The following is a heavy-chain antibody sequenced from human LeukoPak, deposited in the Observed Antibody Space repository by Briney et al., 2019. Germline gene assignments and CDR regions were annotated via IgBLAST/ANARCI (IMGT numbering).Heavy chain of an antibody. J-gene: IGHJ4*02. CDR1: GGSVTSYY. CDR3: ATTGATSPSSASWFNIEN. Sequence: SETLSLTCTVSGGSVTSYYCNWVRQPPGRGLEWIGYIYYSGGTNYNPSLESRVTISLDAAKNQFSLKLRSVTAEDTAVYYCATTGATSPSSASWFNIENWGQGTLVPVSS. CDR2: IYYSGGT. D-gene: IGHD6-13*01. V-gene: IGHV4-59*08.